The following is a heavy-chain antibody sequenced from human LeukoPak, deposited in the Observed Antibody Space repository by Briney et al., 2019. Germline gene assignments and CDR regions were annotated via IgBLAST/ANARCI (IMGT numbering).Heavy chain of an antibody. V-gene: IGHV6-1*01. CDR3: AGDRGSYYDSSGYLDY. Sequence: SQTLSLTCAISGDSVSSNSAAWNWIRQSPSRGLEWLGRTYYRSKWYNDYAVSVKSRITINPDTSKNQFSLQLNSVTPEDTAVYYCAGDRGSYYDSSGYLDYWGQGTLVTVSS. D-gene: IGHD3-22*01. CDR1: GDSVSSNSAA. J-gene: IGHJ4*02. CDR2: TYYRSKWYN.